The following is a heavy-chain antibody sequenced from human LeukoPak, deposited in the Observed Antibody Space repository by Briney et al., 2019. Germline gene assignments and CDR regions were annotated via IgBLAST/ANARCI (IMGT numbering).Heavy chain of an antibody. CDR2: ISGSGNAK. CDR1: GFSFSSYS. J-gene: IGHJ4*02. D-gene: IGHD2-2*01. V-gene: IGHV3-48*01. Sequence: GGSLRLSCAASGFSFSSYSMNWVRQAPGKGLEWVSYISGSGNAKHYTDSVKGRFTISRDNAKNALYLQMNSLRAEDTAVYVCARDYLYAFDYWGQGTLITVSS. CDR3: ARDYLYAFDY.